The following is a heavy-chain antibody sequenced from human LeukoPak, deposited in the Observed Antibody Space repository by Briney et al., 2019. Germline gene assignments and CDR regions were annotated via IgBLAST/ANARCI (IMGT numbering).Heavy chain of an antibody. J-gene: IGHJ4*02. V-gene: IGHV4-59*08. D-gene: IGHD1/OR15-1a*01. CDR2: IYNSGST. Sequence: SETLSLTCTVSGGSISSFYWSWIRQPPGKGLEWIGYIYNSGSTNYNPSLKSRITISVDTSKNQFSLNLSSVTAADTAVYYCARQPNSYLDYWGQGTLVTVSS. CDR1: GGSISSFY. CDR3: ARQPNSYLDY.